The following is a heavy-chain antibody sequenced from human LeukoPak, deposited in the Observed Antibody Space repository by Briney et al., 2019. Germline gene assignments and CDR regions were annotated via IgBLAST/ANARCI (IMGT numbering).Heavy chain of an antibody. CDR3: ARGSPGDYKNFDY. D-gene: IGHD4-17*01. Sequence: PGGSLRLSCAASGFTFSSYSMNWVRQAPGKGLEWVSSISSSSSYIYYADSVKGRFTISRDNAKNSLYLQMNSLRAEDTAVYYCARGSPGDYKNFDYWGQGTLVTVSS. V-gene: IGHV3-21*01. J-gene: IGHJ4*02. CDR2: ISSSSSYI. CDR1: GFTFSSYS.